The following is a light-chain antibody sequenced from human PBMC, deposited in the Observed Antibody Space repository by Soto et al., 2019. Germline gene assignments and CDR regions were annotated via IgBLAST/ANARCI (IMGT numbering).Light chain of an antibody. CDR2: GAS. Sequence: EMMMTQSPATLSVSPGERVTLSCTARQSISTNLDWYQQKAAQAPRLLIYGASTRATGIPARFSGSGSGTEFTLTISSLKSEDFAVYYCQQYHNWPPKYTFGQGTKVDIK. V-gene: IGKV3-15*01. CDR3: QQYHNWPPKYT. CDR1: QSISTN. J-gene: IGKJ2*01.